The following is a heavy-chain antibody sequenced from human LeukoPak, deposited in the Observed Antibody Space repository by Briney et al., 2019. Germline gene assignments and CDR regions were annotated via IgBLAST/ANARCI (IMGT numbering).Heavy chain of an antibody. CDR3: ARLGYCSSTSCYGRDYYYYMDV. CDR2: VHYSGTA. J-gene: IGHJ6*03. D-gene: IGHD2-2*01. V-gene: IGHV4-59*12. Sequence: PSETLSLTCTVSDGSITNYDWSWVRQPPGKGLEFIGHVHYSGTADYNPSLKSRVTISVDTSKNQFSLKLSSVTAADTAVYYCARLGYCSSTSCYGRDYYYYMDVWGKGTTVNVSS. CDR1: DGSITNYD.